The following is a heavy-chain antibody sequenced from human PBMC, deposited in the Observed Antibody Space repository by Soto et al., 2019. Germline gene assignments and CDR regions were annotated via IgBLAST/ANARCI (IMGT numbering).Heavy chain of an antibody. V-gene: IGHV4-59*13. CDR3: ARGGWGYCISTSCYYYYYGMDV. Sequence: PSETLSLTCTVSGGSISSYYWSWIRQPPGKGLEWIGYIYYSGSTNYNPSLKSRVTISVDTSKNQFSLKLSSVTAADTAVYYCARGGWGYCISTSCYYYYYGMDVWGQGTTVTVSS. J-gene: IGHJ6*02. D-gene: IGHD2-2*01. CDR1: GGSISSYY. CDR2: IYYSGST.